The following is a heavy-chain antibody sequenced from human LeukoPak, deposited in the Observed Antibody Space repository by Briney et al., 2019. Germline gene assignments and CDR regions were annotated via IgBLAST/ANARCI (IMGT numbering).Heavy chain of an antibody. CDR1: GFTFYNAC. V-gene: IGHV3-15*01. J-gene: IGHJ4*02. CDR3: TTDSRRYFDWLGPGFDY. CDR2: IKSKTDGGTT. Sequence: GGSLRLSCAASGFTFYNACMSWVRQAPGKGLEWVGRIKSKTDGGTTDYAAPVKGRITISRDDSKNTLYLQMNSLKAEDTAVYYCTTDSRRYFDWLGPGFDYWGQGALVTVSS. D-gene: IGHD3-9*01.